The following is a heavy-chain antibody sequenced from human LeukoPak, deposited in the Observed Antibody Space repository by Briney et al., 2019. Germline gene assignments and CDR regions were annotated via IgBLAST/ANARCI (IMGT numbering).Heavy chain of an antibody. CDR3: ARGGDSSGPDY. CDR2: INTNTGKP. V-gene: IGHV7-4-1*02. D-gene: IGHD3-22*01. CDR1: GDTFTSYA. Sequence: ASVKVSCKASGDTFTSYAMNGVRQAPGQGLEWMGWINTNTGKPTYAQGFTGRFVFSLDTSVSTAYLQISSLKAEDTAVYSCARGGDSSGPDYWGQGTLVTVSS. J-gene: IGHJ4*02.